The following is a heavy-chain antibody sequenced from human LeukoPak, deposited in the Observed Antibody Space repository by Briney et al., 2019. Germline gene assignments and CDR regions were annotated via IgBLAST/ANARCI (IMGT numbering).Heavy chain of an antibody. CDR3: AGYDILTGYYGYYFDY. V-gene: IGHV3-30*14. CDR1: GFTFSNYA. J-gene: IGHJ4*02. D-gene: IGHD3-9*01. CDR2: ISYDGSHK. Sequence: PGGSLRLSCAASGFTFSNYAIHWVRQAPGKGLEWVAVISYDGSHKFYADSVKGRFTISRDNSKNTLYLQMNSLRAEDTAVYYCAGYDILTGYYGYYFDYWGQGTLVTVSS.